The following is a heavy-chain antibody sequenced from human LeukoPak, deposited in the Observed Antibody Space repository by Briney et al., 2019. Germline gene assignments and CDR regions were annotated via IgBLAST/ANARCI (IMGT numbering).Heavy chain of an antibody. J-gene: IGHJ4*02. Sequence: SVKDSCKASGGTFSSYAISWVRQAPGQGLEWMGGIIPIFGTANYAQKFQGRVTITTDESTSTAYMELSSLRSEDTAVYYCARHMGIAAPFDYWGQGTLVTVSS. D-gene: IGHD6-13*01. CDR1: GGTFSSYA. CDR3: ARHMGIAAPFDY. CDR2: IIPIFGTA. V-gene: IGHV1-69*05.